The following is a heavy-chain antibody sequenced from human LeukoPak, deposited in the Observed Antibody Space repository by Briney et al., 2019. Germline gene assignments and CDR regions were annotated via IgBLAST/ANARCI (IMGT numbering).Heavy chain of an antibody. CDR2: INPNSGGT. J-gene: IGHJ6*03. CDR1: GYTFTGYY. V-gene: IGHV1-2*02. CDR3: AREKIGTGTVLGKDYYYMDV. D-gene: IGHD3-16*01. Sequence: ASVKVSCKASGYTFTGYYMHWVRQAPGQGLEWMGWINPNSGGTSYARKFQGRVTMTRDTSTSTVYMELSSLRSEDTAMYYCAREKIGTGTVLGKDYYYMDVWGKGTTVTVSS.